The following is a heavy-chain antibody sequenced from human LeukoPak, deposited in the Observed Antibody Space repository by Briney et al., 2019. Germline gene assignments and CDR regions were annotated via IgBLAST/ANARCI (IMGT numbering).Heavy chain of an antibody. D-gene: IGHD5-24*01. J-gene: IGHJ4*02. V-gene: IGHV3-23*01. CDR3: AKDQPGDGYNSI. CDR1: GFIFRNYG. CDR2: VHGRT. Sequence: GGSPRLSCTASGFIFRNYGMSWVRQAPGRGLEWVSTVHGRTYYADSVKGRFTISRDDSRSILYLQMDILRAEDTAVYYCAKDQPGDGYNSIWGQGTLVIVSS.